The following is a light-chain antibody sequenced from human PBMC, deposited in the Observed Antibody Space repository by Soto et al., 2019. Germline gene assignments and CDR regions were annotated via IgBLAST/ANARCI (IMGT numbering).Light chain of an antibody. CDR3: SSYAGNTIFVL. Sequence: QSVLTQPPSASGSPGQSVTISCTGSSSDVGGYNFVSWYQQHPGKGPKLLIYEVAKRASGVPDRFSASKSGSTASLTVSGLQAEDEADYYCSSYAGNTIFVLFGGGTKLTV. V-gene: IGLV2-8*01. CDR2: EVA. J-gene: IGLJ3*02. CDR1: SSDVGGYNF.